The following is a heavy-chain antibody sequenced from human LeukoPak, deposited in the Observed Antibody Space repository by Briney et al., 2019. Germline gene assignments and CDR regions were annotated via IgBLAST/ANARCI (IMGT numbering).Heavy chain of an antibody. V-gene: IGHV4-59*01. Sequence: SETLSLTCTVSGGSISSYYWSWIRQPPGKGLEWIGYIYYSGSTNYNPSLKSRVTISVDTSKNQFSLKLSSVTAADTAVYYCARGRRRPSGSYYYWGQGTLVTVSS. CDR1: GGSISSYY. CDR3: ARGRRRPSGSYYY. D-gene: IGHD1-26*01. J-gene: IGHJ4*02. CDR2: IYYSGST.